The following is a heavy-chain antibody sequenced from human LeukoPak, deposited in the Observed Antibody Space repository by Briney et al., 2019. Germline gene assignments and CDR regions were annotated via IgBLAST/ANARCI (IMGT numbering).Heavy chain of an antibody. Sequence: SETLSLTCTVSGGSISNYYWSWIRQPAGRGLEWIGRVQTSGSTKYNPSLKSRVTMSVDTSKNQFSLKLSSVTAADTAVYYCARDVGSSDAFDIWGQGTMVIVSS. J-gene: IGHJ3*02. V-gene: IGHV4-4*07. CDR1: GGSISNYY. CDR3: ARDVGSSDAFDI. D-gene: IGHD3-10*01. CDR2: VQTSGST.